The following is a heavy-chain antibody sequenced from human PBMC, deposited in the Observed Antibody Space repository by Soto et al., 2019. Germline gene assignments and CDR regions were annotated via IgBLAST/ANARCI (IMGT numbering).Heavy chain of an antibody. J-gene: IGHJ4*02. CDR1: GFTFSTYG. CDR2: IWYDGSNK. CDR3: ARDGSGSTHKFDY. V-gene: IGHV3-33*01. D-gene: IGHD1-26*01. Sequence: LRLSCAASGFTFSTYGMHWVRQAPGKGLEWVAVIWYDGSNKYYADSVKGRFTISRDNSKNTLYLQMNSLRAEDTAVYYCARDGSGSTHKFDYGGQGTLVTVSS.